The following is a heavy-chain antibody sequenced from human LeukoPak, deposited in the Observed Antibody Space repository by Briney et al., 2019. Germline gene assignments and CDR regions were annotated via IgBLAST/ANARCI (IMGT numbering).Heavy chain of an antibody. J-gene: IGHJ4*02. CDR3: ARDLSDRFDY. CDR2: IYYSGST. CDR1: GGSISSSSYY. D-gene: IGHD3-16*02. Sequence: PSETLSLTCTVSGGSISSSSYYWGWIRQPPGKGLEWIGSIYYSGSTYYNPSLKSRVTISVDTSKNQFSLKLSSVTAADTAVYYCARDLSDRFDYWGQGTLVTVSS. V-gene: IGHV4-39*07.